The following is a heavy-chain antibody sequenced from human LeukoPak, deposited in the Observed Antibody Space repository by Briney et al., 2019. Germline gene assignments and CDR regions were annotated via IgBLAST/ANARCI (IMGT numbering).Heavy chain of an antibody. D-gene: IGHD2-2*01. Sequence: SETLSLTCAVYGGSFSGYYWSWIRQPPGKGLEWIGEINHSGSTNYNPSLKSRVTISVDTSKNQFSLKLSSVTAADTAVYYCARHGRDIVVVPAALYNDYWGQRTLVTVSS. CDR1: GGSFSGYY. CDR3: ARHGRDIVVVPAALYNDY. V-gene: IGHV4-34*01. CDR2: INHSGST. J-gene: IGHJ4*02.